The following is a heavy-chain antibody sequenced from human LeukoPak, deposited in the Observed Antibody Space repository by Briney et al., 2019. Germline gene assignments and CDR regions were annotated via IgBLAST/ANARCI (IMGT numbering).Heavy chain of an antibody. J-gene: IGHJ5*02. CDR1: GFTFRDYY. V-gene: IGHV4-59*12. CDR2: IYYTGSP. Sequence: GSLRLSCTASGFTFRDYYMSWIRQPPGKGLEWIGTIYYTGSPTFYNPSLKSRLTISVDTSKSHFSLKLTSVTAADTAVYYCARDSGGWFDPWGQGTLVTVSS. CDR3: ARDSGGWFDP.